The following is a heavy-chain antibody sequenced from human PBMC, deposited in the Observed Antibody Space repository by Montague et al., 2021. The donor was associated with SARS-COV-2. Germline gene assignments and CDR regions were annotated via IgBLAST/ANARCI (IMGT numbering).Heavy chain of an antibody. V-gene: IGHV4-39*01. Sequence: SETRSLTCTVTGGPISGSSDYWGWIRQSPGKGLEWIASVDYSGNTYYXXSLKSRLTISVDTSKNQFSLKLNSVTAADTALYYCARRKYSYGWGDWGQGTLVTVSS. CDR2: VDYSGNT. J-gene: IGHJ4*02. CDR3: ARRKYSYGWGD. D-gene: IGHD5-18*01. CDR1: GGPISGSSDY.